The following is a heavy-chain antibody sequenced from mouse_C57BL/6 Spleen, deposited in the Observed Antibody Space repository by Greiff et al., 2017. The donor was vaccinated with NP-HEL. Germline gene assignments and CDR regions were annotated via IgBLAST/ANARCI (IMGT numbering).Heavy chain of an antibody. V-gene: IGHV1-82*01. CDR2: IYPGDGDT. J-gene: IGHJ4*01. CDR1: GYAFSSSW. Sequence: VQLQESGPELVKPGASVKISCKASGYAFSSSWMNWVKQRPGKGLEWIGRIYPGDGDTNYNGKFKGKATLTADKSSSTAYMQLSSLTSEDSAVYFCARSREDYAMDYWGQGTSVTVSS. CDR3: ARSREDYAMDY.